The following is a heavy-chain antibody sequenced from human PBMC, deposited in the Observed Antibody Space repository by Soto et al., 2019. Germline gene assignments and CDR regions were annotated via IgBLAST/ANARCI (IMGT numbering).Heavy chain of an antibody. CDR3: ARDRLGHYYYYGMDV. V-gene: IGHV1-3*04. Sequence: VASVKVSCKASGYSFNSYALHWVRQAPGQRLEWMGWINTGNGNTKYSQKFQGRVTITWDTSASTAYMELSSLKSEDTAVYYCARDRLGHYYYYGMDVWGQGXTVTVSS. D-gene: IGHD1-26*01. CDR2: INTGNGNT. CDR1: GYSFNSYA. J-gene: IGHJ6*02.